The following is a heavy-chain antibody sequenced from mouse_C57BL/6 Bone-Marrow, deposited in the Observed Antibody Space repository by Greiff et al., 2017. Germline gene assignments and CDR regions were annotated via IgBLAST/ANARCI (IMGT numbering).Heavy chain of an antibody. D-gene: IGHD1-1*01. CDR2: IYPGDGDT. Sequence: VQLQQSGPELVKPGASVKISCKASGYAFSSSWMNWVKQRPGKGLEWIGRIYPGDGDTNYNGKFKGKATLTADKSSSTAYMQLSSLTSEDSAVYFCARRDYGSRIDYWGQGTTLTVSS. J-gene: IGHJ2*01. V-gene: IGHV1-82*01. CDR1: GYAFSSSW. CDR3: ARRDYGSRIDY.